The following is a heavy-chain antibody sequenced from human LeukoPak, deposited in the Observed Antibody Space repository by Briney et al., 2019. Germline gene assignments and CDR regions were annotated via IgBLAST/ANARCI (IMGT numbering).Heavy chain of an antibody. J-gene: IGHJ4*02. V-gene: IGHV3-48*04. D-gene: IGHD2-2*01. Sequence: GGSLRLSCAASGFTFSSYWMSWVRQAPGKGLEWVSYISSSGSTIYYADSVKGRFTISRDNAKNSLYLQMNSLRAEDTAVYYCAKVPARIDYWGQGTLVTVSS. CDR3: AKVPARIDY. CDR2: ISSSGSTI. CDR1: GFTFSSYW.